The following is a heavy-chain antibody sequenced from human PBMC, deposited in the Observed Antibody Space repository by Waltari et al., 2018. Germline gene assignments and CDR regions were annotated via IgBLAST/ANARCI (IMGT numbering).Heavy chain of an antibody. D-gene: IGHD2-21*02. Sequence: QVQLVQSGAEVKKPGASVKVSCKASGYTFTGYYMHWVRQAPGQGLEWMGWSNPNSGGTNYAQKFKGWVTRTRDTSISTAYMELSRLRSDDTAVYYCARDCGGDCYSGAFDIWGQGTMVTVSS. V-gene: IGHV1-2*04. CDR3: ARDCGGDCYSGAFDI. J-gene: IGHJ3*02. CDR1: GYTFTGYY. CDR2: SNPNSGGT.